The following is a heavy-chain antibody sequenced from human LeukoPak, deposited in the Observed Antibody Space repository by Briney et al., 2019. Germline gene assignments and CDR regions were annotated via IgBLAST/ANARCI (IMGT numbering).Heavy chain of an antibody. D-gene: IGHD4-17*01. CDR3: GRDPNGDYIGAFEF. Sequence: GGSLSLSCVGSEFTFANYAMTWVRLTPGKGLEWVSSIKGSGSYAMYADSVSGRFTTSRDNSRNTIFLQMTSLRAEDTAIYYCGRDPNGDYIGAFEFWGLGTLVSVSS. V-gene: IGHV3-23*01. J-gene: IGHJ3*01. CDR1: EFTFANYA. CDR2: IKGSGSYA.